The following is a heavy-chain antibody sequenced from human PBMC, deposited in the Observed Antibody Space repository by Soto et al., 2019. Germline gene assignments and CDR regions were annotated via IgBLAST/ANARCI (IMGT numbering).Heavy chain of an antibody. V-gene: IGHV3-23*01. CDR1: GFIFSDYP. Sequence: EVQLLESGGDLVQPGGSLRLSCVASGFIFSDYPMTWVLQAPGKGLEWASTIGVSGADTYYADSVKGRFTITRDNSKNTVYVQMNSLRAEDTAVYYCAKRAVPGGWWFFDHWGQGALVTVSS. J-gene: IGHJ4*02. CDR2: IGVSGADT. D-gene: IGHD6-19*01. CDR3: AKRAVPGGWWFFDH.